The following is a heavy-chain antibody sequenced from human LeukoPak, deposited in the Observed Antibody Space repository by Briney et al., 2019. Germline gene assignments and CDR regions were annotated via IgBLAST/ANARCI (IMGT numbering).Heavy chain of an antibody. D-gene: IGHD3-22*01. V-gene: IGHV3-33*06. CDR1: GFTFSSYG. CDR3: AKARGDSSGYSFDY. J-gene: IGHJ4*02. Sequence: GGPLRLSCAASGFTFSSYGMHWVRQAPGKGLEWVAVIWYDGSNKYYADSVKGRFTISRDNSKNTLYLQMNSLRAEDTAVYYCAKARGDSSGYSFDYWGQGTLVTVSS. CDR2: IWYDGSNK.